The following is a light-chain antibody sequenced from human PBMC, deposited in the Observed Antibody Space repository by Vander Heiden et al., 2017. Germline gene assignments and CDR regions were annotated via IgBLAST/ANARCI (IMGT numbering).Light chain of an antibody. CDR3: QVWDSSSDHYV. CDR1: NIGSKS. V-gene: IGLV3-21*03. Sequence: SYVLTQPPSASVAPGTTARIPCRGNNIGSKSVHLYQQMPGQAPVLVVYDGSDRPSGIPERFTGSNSGNTATLTISRVEGGDEADYYCQVWDSSSDHYVFGTGTKVTVL. J-gene: IGLJ1*01. CDR2: DGS.